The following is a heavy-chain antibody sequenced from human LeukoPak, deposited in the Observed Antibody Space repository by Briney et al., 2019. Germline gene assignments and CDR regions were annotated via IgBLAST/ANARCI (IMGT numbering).Heavy chain of an antibody. CDR2: IKQDGSEK. CDR3: ARDRLGGLGAFDI. CDR1: GFTFSSYW. D-gene: IGHD3-9*01. V-gene: IGHV3-7*01. Sequence: GGSLRLSCAASGFTFSSYWMSWVRQAPGKGLEWVANIKQDGSEKYYVDSVKGRLTISRDNAKNSLYLQMNSLRAEDTAGYYCARDRLGGLGAFDIWGQGTMVTVSS. J-gene: IGHJ3*02.